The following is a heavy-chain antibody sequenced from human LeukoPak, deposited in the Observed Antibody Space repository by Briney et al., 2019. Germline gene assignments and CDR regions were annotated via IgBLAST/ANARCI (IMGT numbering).Heavy chain of an antibody. J-gene: IGHJ4*02. CDR3: ARDRATTPFDY. CDR1: GFTFSSYS. V-gene: IGHV3-48*04. Sequence: PGGSLRLSCAASGFTFSSYSMNWVRQAPGKGLEWVSYISSSSSTIYYADSVKGRFTISGDNAKNSLYLQMNSLRAEDTAVYYCARDRATTPFDYWGQGTLVTVSS. CDR2: ISSSSSTI. D-gene: IGHD4-11*01.